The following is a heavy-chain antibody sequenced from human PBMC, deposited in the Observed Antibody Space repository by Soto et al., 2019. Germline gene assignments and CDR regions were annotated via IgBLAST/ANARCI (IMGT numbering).Heavy chain of an antibody. CDR2: IVVGSGNT. V-gene: IGHV1-58*01. Sequence: SVKVSCKASGFTFTSSAVQWVRQARGRRLEWIGWIVVGSGNTNYAQKFQERVTITRDMSTSTAYMELSSLRSEDTAVYYCAAVTTGYLYYYGMDVWGQGTTVTVSS. CDR3: AAVTTGYLYYYGMDV. CDR1: GFTFTSSA. D-gene: IGHD3-9*01. J-gene: IGHJ6*02.